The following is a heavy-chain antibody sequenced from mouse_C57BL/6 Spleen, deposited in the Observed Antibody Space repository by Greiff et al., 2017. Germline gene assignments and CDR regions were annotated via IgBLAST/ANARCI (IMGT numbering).Heavy chain of an antibody. D-gene: IGHD1-1*01. CDR3: TRRGYGSSYDWFAY. Sequence: VQRVESGAELVRPGASVTLSCKASGYTFTDYEMHWVKQTPVHGLEWIGAIDPETGGTAYNQKFKGKAILTADKSSSTAYMELRSLTSEDSAVYYCTRRGYGSSYDWFAYWGQGTLVTVSA. CDR1: GYTFTDYE. CDR2: IDPETGGT. J-gene: IGHJ3*01. V-gene: IGHV1-15*01.